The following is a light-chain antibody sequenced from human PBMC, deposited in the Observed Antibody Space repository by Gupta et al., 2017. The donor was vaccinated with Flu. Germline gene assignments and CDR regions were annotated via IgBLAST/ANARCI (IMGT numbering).Light chain of an antibody. V-gene: IGKV3-20*01. Sequence: KVFTQSPGTLSLSTGERATLSCRASQSFSSNYLAWYQQKPGQAPRLLIYAASSRAAGIPDRFSGSGSGTDFTLTISRLQPEDFAVYYCQQYGASTWTFGQGTKVEIK. CDR2: AAS. CDR3: QQYGASTWT. J-gene: IGKJ1*01. CDR1: QSFSSNY.